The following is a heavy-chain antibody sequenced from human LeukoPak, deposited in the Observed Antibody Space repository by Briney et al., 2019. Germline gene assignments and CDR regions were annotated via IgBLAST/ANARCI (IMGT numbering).Heavy chain of an antibody. J-gene: IGHJ6*02. CDR2: IYHTGST. Sequence: ASETLSLTCAVYGGSFSGYYWSWIRQPPGKGLEWIGYIYHTGSTYYNPSLKSRVSISVDRSKKQFSLKLSSVTAADTAVYYCARDLHYYDTSGHYYYGMDVWGQGTTVTVSS. V-gene: IGHV4-30-2*01. CDR1: GGSFSGYY. CDR3: ARDLHYYDTSGHYYYGMDV. D-gene: IGHD3-22*01.